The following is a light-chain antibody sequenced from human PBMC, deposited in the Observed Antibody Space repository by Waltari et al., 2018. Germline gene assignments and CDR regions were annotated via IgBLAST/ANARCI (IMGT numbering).Light chain of an antibody. Sequence: DIVMTQSPDSLAGSLGERATINCKSSQSVLYRSNNNNYLAWYQQKPGQSPKLLIYWASTRESGVPDRFSGSGSGADFTLTISSLQAADVAVYYCQQCYSTPYTFGQGTKLEIK. CDR1: QSVLYRSNNNNY. CDR3: QQCYSTPYT. J-gene: IGKJ2*01. CDR2: WAS. V-gene: IGKV4-1*01.